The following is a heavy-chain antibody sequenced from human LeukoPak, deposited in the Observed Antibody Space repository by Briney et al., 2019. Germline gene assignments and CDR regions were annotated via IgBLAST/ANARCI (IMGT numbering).Heavy chain of an antibody. Sequence: PGGSLRLSCAASGFTVSSNYMSWVRQAPGKGLEWVSVIYSGGSTYYADSVKGRFTTSRDNSKNTLYFQMNSLRAEDTAVYYCARCNGYCGFFDYWGLGTLVTVSS. CDR1: GFTVSSNY. D-gene: IGHD3-22*01. J-gene: IGHJ4*02. V-gene: IGHV3-66*02. CDR2: IYSGGST. CDR3: ARCNGYCGFFDY.